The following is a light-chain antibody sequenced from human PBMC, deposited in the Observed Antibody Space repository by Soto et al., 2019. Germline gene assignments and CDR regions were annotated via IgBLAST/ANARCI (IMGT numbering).Light chain of an antibody. V-gene: IGKV1-5*01. Sequence: DFQMTQSPSTLSASVGDRVTITCRASQSIGPWLAWYQHKPGKAPNLLIYAASSLQGGVPSRFSGSGSGTEFTLTITSLQPDDFSTYFCQQYNDFPYTSGQRTKMEIQ. CDR2: AAS. CDR1: QSIGPW. J-gene: IGKJ2*01. CDR3: QQYNDFPYT.